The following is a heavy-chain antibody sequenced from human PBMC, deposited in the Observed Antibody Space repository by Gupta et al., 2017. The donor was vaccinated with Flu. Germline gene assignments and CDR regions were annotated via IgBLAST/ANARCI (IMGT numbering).Heavy chain of an antibody. CDR2: IYYSGST. CDR3: AGEWGDYYYYGMDV. V-gene: IGHV4-59*01. J-gene: IGHJ6*02. D-gene: IGHD1-26*01. CDR1: GGSISSYY. Sequence: QVQLQESGPGLVKPSETLSLTCTVSGGSISSYYWSWIRQPPGKGLEWIGYIYYSGSTNYNPSLKSRVTISVDTSKNQFSLKLSSVTAADTAVYYCAGEWGDYYYYGMDVWGQGTTVTVSS.